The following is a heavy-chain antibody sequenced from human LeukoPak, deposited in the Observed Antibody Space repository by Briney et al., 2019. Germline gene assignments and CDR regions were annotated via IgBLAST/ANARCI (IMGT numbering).Heavy chain of an antibody. CDR3: VRGDNRDQ. D-gene: IGHD1-14*01. J-gene: IGHJ4*02. Sequence: GGSLRLSCVASQYDFNGYTFTWVRQAPGKGLEYVSSISKSSALKYYAESVRGRFTVSRNNAESSLFLDMTDLGGEDTAVYFCVRGDNRDQWGQGTLVTVSS. CDR2: ISKSSALK. V-gene: IGHV3-21*01. CDR1: QYDFNGYT.